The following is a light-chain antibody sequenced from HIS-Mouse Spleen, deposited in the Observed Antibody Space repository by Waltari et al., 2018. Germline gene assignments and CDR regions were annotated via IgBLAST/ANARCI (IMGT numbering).Light chain of an antibody. CDR2: EDS. Sequence: SYELTQPPSVSVSPGQTARITCPGDALPKKYAYCYQQKSGQAPVLVIYEDSQRPSGIPERFSGSSSGTMATLTISGAQVEDEADYYCYSTDSSGNHRVFGGGTKLTVL. V-gene: IGLV3-10*01. CDR1: ALPKKY. CDR3: YSTDSSGNHRV. J-gene: IGLJ2*01.